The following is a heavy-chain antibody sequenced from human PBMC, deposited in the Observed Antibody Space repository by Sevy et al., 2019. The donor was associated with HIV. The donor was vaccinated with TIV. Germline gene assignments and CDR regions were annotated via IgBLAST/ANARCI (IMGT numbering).Heavy chain of an antibody. D-gene: IGHD5-18*01. CDR1: GFTFSSYA. V-gene: IGHV3-30-3*01. Sequence: GGSLRLSCAASGFTFSSYAMHWVRQAPGKGLEWVALISYDGSNKYYADSVKGRFTISRDNSKNTLYLQMNSLRAEDTAVYYCARSVGYSYGRVCQWPSDYWGQGTLVTVSS. J-gene: IGHJ4*02. CDR2: ISYDGSNK. CDR3: ARSVGYSYGRVCQWPSDY.